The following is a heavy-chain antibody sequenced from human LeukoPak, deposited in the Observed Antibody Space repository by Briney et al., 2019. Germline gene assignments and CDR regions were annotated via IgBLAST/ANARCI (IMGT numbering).Heavy chain of an antibody. Sequence: SETLSLTCTVSGGSISSYSWNWIRQPPGKGLEWIGYIYYRGSTNNNPSLKSRVTISVDTSKTQFSLKLSYVTAADTAVYYCARHISGSSWFDPWGQGTLVTVSS. J-gene: IGHJ5*02. V-gene: IGHV4-59*08. CDR3: ARHISGSSWFDP. D-gene: IGHD6-6*01. CDR1: GGSISSYS. CDR2: IYYRGST.